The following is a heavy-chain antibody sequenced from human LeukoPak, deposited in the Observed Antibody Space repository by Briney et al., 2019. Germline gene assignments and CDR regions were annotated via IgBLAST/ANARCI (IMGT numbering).Heavy chain of an antibody. D-gene: IGHD6-19*01. CDR2: IYHSGST. V-gene: IGHV4-38-2*02. Sequence: SETLSLTCTVSGYSISSGYYWGWIRQPPGKGLEWIGSIYHSGSTYYNPSLKSRVTISVDTSKNQFSLKLSSVTAADTAVYYCARGPVAGTWGSRRGSTTGTVPLDYWGQGTLVTVSS. CDR1: GYSISSGYY. J-gene: IGHJ4*02. CDR3: ARGPVAGTWGSRRGSTTGTVPLDY.